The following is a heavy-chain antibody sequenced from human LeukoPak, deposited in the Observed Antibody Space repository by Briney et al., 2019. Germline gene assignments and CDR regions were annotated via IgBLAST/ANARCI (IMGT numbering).Heavy chain of an antibody. CDR3: AKGYLRLFGEFDY. J-gene: IGHJ4*02. CDR1: GFNFGSYW. V-gene: IGHV3-7*03. CDR2: INRDGSEE. D-gene: IGHD3-10*01. Sequence: PGGSLRLSCAASGFNFGSYWMTWVRQAPGKGLEWVANINRDGSEEYCVGSLKGRFTVSRDNAKNSLYLQMNSLRAEDTAVYYCAKGYLRLFGEFDYWGQGTLVTVSS.